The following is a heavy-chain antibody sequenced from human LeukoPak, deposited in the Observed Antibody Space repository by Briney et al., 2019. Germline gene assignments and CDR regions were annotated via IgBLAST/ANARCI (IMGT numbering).Heavy chain of an antibody. CDR2: TTGSGATT. Sequence: GGPLRLSCAASGFTFSSYVMTWGRQAPGKGLEWVTTTTGSGATTDYADSVKGRFTISRDNSKNTLSLQMNSLRAEDTAVYYCARSWYFDLWGRGTLVTVSS. CDR1: GFTFSSYV. J-gene: IGHJ2*01. CDR3: ARSWYFDL. V-gene: IGHV3-23*01.